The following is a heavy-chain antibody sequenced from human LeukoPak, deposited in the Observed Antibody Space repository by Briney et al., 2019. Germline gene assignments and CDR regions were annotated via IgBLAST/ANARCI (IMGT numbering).Heavy chain of an antibody. CDR3: ARCPSYYDFWSGYSYYFDY. CDR1: GYTFTGYY. CDR2: INPNSGGT. J-gene: IGHJ4*02. D-gene: IGHD3-3*01. V-gene: IGHV1-2*02. Sequence: ASVKVSCKASGYTFTGYYMHWMRQAPGQGLEWMGWINPNSGGTNYAQKFQGGVTMTRDTSISTAYMELSRLRSDDTAVYYCARCPSYYDFWSGYSYYFDYWGQGTLVTVSS.